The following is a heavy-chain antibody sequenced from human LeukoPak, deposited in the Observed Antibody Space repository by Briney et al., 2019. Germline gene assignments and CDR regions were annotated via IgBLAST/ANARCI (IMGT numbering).Heavy chain of an antibody. CDR1: GHTLTGYY. CDR2: IYPNSGGT. CDR3: ARDRVYCSGGDCYPSYYFDY. V-gene: IGHV1-2*02. D-gene: IGHD2-15*01. Sequence: ASVKVSCKASGHTLTGYYIHWVRQAPGQGLEWMGWIYPNSGGTNYGQQFQARVTMTRDTTTVYMELSILRSDDTAVYYCARDRVYCSGGDCYPSYYFDYWGQGTLVTVSS. J-gene: IGHJ4*02.